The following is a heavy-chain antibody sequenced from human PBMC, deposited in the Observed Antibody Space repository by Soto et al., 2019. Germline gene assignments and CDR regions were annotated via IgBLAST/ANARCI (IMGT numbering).Heavy chain of an antibody. CDR3: ARDQGIVVVITYYFDY. Sequence: GGSLRLSCAASGFSFSNYGMHWVRQAPGKGLEWVAVIWYDKSNKYYADTVKGRFTISRDNSKNTLYLQMNSLRAEDTAVYYCARDQGIVVVITYYFDYWGQGTLVTVS. CDR2: IWYDKSNK. CDR1: GFSFSNYG. D-gene: IGHD3-22*01. V-gene: IGHV3-33*01. J-gene: IGHJ4*02.